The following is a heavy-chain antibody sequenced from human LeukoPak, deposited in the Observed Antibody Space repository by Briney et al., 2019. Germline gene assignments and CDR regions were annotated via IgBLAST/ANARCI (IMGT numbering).Heavy chain of an antibody. V-gene: IGHV1-69*05. CDR2: IIPIFGTA. CDR3: ASPTPFWSGSNMASFDY. J-gene: IGHJ4*02. D-gene: IGHD3-3*01. CDR1: GFTFSSYA. Sequence: GGSLRLSCAASGFTFSSYAISWVRQAPGQGLEWMGGIIPIFGTANYAQKFQGRVTITTDESTSTAYMELSSLRSEDTAVYYCASPTPFWSGSNMASFDYWGQGTLVTVSS.